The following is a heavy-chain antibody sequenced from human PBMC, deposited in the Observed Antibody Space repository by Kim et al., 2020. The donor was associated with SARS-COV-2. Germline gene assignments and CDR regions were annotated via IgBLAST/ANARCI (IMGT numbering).Heavy chain of an antibody. J-gene: IGHJ6*02. CDR1: GFTFSSYA. CDR2: ISYDGSNK. CDR3: ARDRGIVVVPAAIREHYYYYGMDV. D-gene: IGHD2-2*01. Sequence: GGSLRLSCAASGFTFSSYAMHWVRQAPGKGLEWVAVISYDGSNKYYADSVKGRFTISRDNSKNTLYLQMNSLRAEDTAVYYCARDRGIVVVPAAIREHYYYYGMDVWGQGTTVTVSS. V-gene: IGHV3-30*04.